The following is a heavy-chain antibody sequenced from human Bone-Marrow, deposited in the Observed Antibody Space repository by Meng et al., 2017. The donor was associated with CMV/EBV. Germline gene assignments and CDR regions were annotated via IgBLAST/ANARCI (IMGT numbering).Heavy chain of an antibody. CDR3: ARGLYDIWTGDYTTRGWLDP. CDR1: GYTFTGYF. Sequence: ASVKVSCKPSGYTFTGYFMHWVRQAPGQGLEWMGWINPNSGGTNYAQKFQGRVTMTRDTSISTAYMELSRLRADDTAVYYCARGLYDIWTGDYTTRGWLDPWGQGTLVTVSS. CDR2: INPNSGGT. J-gene: IGHJ5*02. V-gene: IGHV1-2*02. D-gene: IGHD3-9*01.